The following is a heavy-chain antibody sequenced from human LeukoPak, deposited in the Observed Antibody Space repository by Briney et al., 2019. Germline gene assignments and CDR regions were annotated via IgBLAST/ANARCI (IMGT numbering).Heavy chain of an antibody. V-gene: IGHV3-30*04. CDR1: GFTFSNYA. CDR3: ASGYDSLIPNAFDI. CDR2: IFYDGTIA. D-gene: IGHD5-12*01. J-gene: IGHJ3*02. Sequence: GGSLRLSCAASGFTFSNYAMHWVRQAPGKGLEWVAVIFYDGTIAYYIDSVKGRFTISRDNSENTVYLRMNSLRPEDTAVYYCASGYDSLIPNAFDIWGQGTMVTVSS.